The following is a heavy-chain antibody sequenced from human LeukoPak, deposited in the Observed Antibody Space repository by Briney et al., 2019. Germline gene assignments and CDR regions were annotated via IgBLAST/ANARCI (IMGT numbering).Heavy chain of an antibody. CDR2: IYYSGST. Sequence: PSETLSLTCTVSGGSISSYYWGWIRQPPGKGLEWIGSIYYSGSTYYNPSLKSRVTISVDTSKNQFSLKLSSVTAADTAVYYCARYYYDSSGYYYFDYWGQGTLVTVSS. CDR3: ARYYYDSSGYYYFDY. D-gene: IGHD3-22*01. J-gene: IGHJ4*02. V-gene: IGHV4-39*01. CDR1: GGSISSYY.